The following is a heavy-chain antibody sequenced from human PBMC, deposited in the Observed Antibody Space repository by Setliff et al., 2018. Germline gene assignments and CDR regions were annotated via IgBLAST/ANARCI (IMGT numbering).Heavy chain of an antibody. D-gene: IGHD6-13*01. CDR2: ILYDGSNE. V-gene: IGHV3-30*04. CDR1: GFTFSHYP. CDR3: ARDLTSSWYAGSAY. J-gene: IGHJ4*02. Sequence: LRLSCEASGFTFSHYPMHRVRQAPGKGLEWVAVILYDGSNEYYADSVKGRFTISRDNSKDTLYLQMNSLRVDDTAVYYCARDLTSSWYAGSAYWGQGTLVTVSS.